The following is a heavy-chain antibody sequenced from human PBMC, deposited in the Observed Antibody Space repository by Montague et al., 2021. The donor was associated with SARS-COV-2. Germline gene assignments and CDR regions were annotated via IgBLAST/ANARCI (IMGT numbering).Heavy chain of an antibody. J-gene: IGHJ4*02. V-gene: IGHV3-23*01. CDR1: GFTLGTYG. D-gene: IGHD3-10*01. Sequence: SLRLSCAGSGFTLGTYGLSWVRQAPGKGLEWVSGITGTTSGHKTYYAXXVMGRFTISRDNSKNTVDLQMNRLRAEDTAVYFCAKDLWGNYGSGSSFQSWGQGTLVTVSS. CDR2: ITGTTSGHKT. CDR3: AKDLWGNYGSGSSFQS.